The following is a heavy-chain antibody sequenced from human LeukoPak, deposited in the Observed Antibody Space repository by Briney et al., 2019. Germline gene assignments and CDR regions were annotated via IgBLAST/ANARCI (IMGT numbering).Heavy chain of an antibody. Sequence: GGSLRLSCAASGFTFSDYYMSWIRQAPGEGVEWVSYISSSGSTIYYADSVKGRFTISRDNSKNTLYLQMNSLRAEDTAIYYCAKDLQGSSWYSPDQWGQGTLVTVSS. D-gene: IGHD6-13*01. CDR2: ISSSGSTI. CDR3: AKDLQGSSWYSPDQ. J-gene: IGHJ4*02. V-gene: IGHV3-11*01. CDR1: GFTFSDYY.